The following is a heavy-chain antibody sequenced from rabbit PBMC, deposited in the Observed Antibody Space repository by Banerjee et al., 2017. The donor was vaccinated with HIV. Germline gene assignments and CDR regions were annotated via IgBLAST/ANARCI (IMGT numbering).Heavy chain of an antibody. V-gene: IGHV1S45*01. CDR1: GFSFSSNYW. CDR3: ARDLAGVIGWNFGL. J-gene: IGHJ6*01. D-gene: IGHD4-1*01. CDR2: IYAGSSGSGNT. Sequence: QEQLEESGGGLVKPEGSLTLTCKASGFSFSSNYWLCWVRQAPGKGLELIACIYAGSSGSGNTGYATWAKGRFTISKTSSTTVTLQMTSLTAADTATYFCARDLAGVIGWNFGLWGPGTLVTVS.